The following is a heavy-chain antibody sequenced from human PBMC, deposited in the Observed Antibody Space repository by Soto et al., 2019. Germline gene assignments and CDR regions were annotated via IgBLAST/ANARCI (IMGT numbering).Heavy chain of an antibody. J-gene: IGHJ6*03. D-gene: IGHD6-6*01. CDR1: GGSISSSSYY. CDR3: ARQRSSSSPFSYYYYYMDV. Sequence: SETLSLTCTVSGGSISSSSYYWGWIRQPPGKGLEWIGSIYYSGSTYYNPSLKSRVTISVDTSKNQFSLKLSSVTAADTAVYYCARQRSSSSPFSYYYYYMDVWGKGTTVTVSS. V-gene: IGHV4-39*01. CDR2: IYYSGST.